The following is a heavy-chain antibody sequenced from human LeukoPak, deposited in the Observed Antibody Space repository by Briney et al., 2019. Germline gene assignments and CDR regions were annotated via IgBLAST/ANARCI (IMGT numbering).Heavy chain of an antibody. CDR2: ISYDGSNK. Sequence: GGSLRLSCAASGFTFSSYAMHWVRQAPGKGLEWVAVISYDGSNKYYADSVKGRFTISRDNSKNTLYLQMNSLRAEDTAVYYCARDHRSWWLATPYGWFDPWGQGTLVTVSS. J-gene: IGHJ5*02. CDR1: GFTFSSYA. CDR3: ARDHRSWWLATPYGWFDP. V-gene: IGHV3-30-3*01. D-gene: IGHD6-19*01.